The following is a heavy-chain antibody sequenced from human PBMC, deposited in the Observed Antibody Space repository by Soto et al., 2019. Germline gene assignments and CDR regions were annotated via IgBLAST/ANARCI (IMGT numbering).Heavy chain of an antibody. CDR1: GFTFSSYA. D-gene: IGHD2-2*01. CDR3: AKVRVGCSSTSCYGFDY. Sequence: EVQLLESGGGLVQPGGSLRLSCAASGFTFSSYAMSWVRQAPGKGLEWVSAISGSGGSTYYADSVKGRFTISRDNSKNTLYLQMNSLRAEDMAVYYCAKVRVGCSSTSCYGFDYWAREPWSPSPQ. V-gene: IGHV3-23*01. CDR2: ISGSGGST. J-gene: IGHJ4*02.